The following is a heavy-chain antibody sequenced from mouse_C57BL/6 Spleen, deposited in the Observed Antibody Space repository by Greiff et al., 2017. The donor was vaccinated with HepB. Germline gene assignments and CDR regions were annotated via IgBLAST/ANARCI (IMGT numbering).Heavy chain of an antibody. D-gene: IGHD4-1*01. CDR2: ISSGSSTI. Sequence: EVQGVESGGGLVKPGGSLKLSCAASGFTFSDYGMHWVRQAPEKGLEWVSYISSGSSTIYYADTVKGRFTISRDNAKNTLFLQMTSLRAEDTAMYYWARGFLLGPWDFDVWGTGTTVTVSS. CDR3: ARGFLLGPWDFDV. V-gene: IGHV5-17*01. J-gene: IGHJ1*03. CDR1: GFTFSDYG.